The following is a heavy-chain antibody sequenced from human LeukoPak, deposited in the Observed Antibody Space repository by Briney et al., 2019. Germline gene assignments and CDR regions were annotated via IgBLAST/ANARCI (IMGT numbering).Heavy chain of an antibody. CDR1: GFTFSRYA. CDR3: AKLYYDFWSDYMDV. Sequence: PGRSLRLSCAASGFTFSRYAVHWVRQAPGKGLEWVAVISHDTSNQYYADSVRGRFTISRDNSKNTLYLQMNSLRPEDTAVYYCAKLYYDFWSDYMDVWGKGTTVTVSS. V-gene: IGHV3-30*04. D-gene: IGHD3-3*01. CDR2: ISHDTSNQ. J-gene: IGHJ6*03.